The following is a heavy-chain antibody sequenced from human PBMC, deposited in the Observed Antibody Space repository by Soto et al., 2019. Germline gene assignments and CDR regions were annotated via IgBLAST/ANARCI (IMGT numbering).Heavy chain of an antibody. V-gene: IGHV3-30-3*01. CDR3: ARAATAMGVKDSMDV. Sequence: QVQLVESGGGVVQPGRSLRLSCAASGFTFSSYAMHWVRQATGKGLEWVAVISYDGSNKYYADSVKGRFTISRDNSKNTLYLQMTSLRAEDTAVYYCARAATAMGVKDSMDVWGQGTTVTVSS. D-gene: IGHD5-18*01. CDR1: GFTFSSYA. CDR2: ISYDGSNK. J-gene: IGHJ6*02.